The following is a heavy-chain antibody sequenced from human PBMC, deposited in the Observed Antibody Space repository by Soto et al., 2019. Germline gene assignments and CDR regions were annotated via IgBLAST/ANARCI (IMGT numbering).Heavy chain of an antibody. D-gene: IGHD6-6*01. CDR2: ISSSSSYI. Sequence: EVQLVESGGGLVKPGGSLRLSCAASGFTFSSYSMNWVRQAPGKGLEWVSSISSSSSYIYYADSVKGRFTISRDNAKNSLDLQMNSLRAEDTAVYYCASLGGGSSSTKENFDYWGQGTLVTVSS. V-gene: IGHV3-21*01. J-gene: IGHJ4*02. CDR1: GFTFSSYS. CDR3: ASLGGGSSSTKENFDY.